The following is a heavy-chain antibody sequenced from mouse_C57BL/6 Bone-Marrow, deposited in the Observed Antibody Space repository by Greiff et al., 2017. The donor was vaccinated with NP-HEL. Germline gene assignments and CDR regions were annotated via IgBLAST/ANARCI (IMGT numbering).Heavy chain of an antibody. J-gene: IGHJ4*01. CDR3: AREPYYDYDDYAMDY. CDR1: GYTFTSYW. Sequence: QVQLQQPGAELVKPGASVKLSCKASGYTFTSYWMQWVKQRPGQGLEWIGEIDPSDSYTNYNQKFKGKATLTVDTYSSQAYMQLSSLTSEDSAVYYCAREPYYDYDDYAMDYWGQGTSVTVSS. D-gene: IGHD2-4*01. CDR2: IDPSDSYT. V-gene: IGHV1-50*01.